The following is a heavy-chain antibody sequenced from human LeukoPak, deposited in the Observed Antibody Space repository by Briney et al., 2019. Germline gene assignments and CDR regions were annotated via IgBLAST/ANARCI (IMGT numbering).Heavy chain of an antibody. J-gene: IGHJ4*02. D-gene: IGHD3-10*01. V-gene: IGHV4-59*11. CDR2: IYHSGTT. CDR3: AREANYYGSGSYFEGTFDY. CDR1: GVSISTHY. Sequence: SETLSLTCNVSGVSISTHYWSWIRQSPGKGLEWIGFIYHSGTTNYNPSLKSRVTISIDTSKNEFPLKLTSVTAADTAVYFCAREANYYGSGSYFEGTFDYWGQGSLVTVSS.